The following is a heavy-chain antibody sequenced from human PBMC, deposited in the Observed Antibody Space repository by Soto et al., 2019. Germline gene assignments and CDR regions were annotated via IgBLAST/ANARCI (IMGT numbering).Heavy chain of an antibody. Sequence: GASVKVSCKASGYTFTGYYMHWVRQAPGQGLEWMGWINPNSGGTNYAQKFQGWVTMTRDTSISTAYMELSRLRSDDTAVYYCAREYCSSTSCHGSWFDPWGQGTLVTVSS. CDR2: INPNSGGT. CDR3: AREYCSSTSCHGSWFDP. J-gene: IGHJ5*02. CDR1: GYTFTGYY. V-gene: IGHV1-2*04. D-gene: IGHD2-2*01.